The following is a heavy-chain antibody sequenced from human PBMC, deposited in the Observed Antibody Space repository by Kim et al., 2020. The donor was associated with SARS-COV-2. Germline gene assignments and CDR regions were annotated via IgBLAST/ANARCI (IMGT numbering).Heavy chain of an antibody. CDR2: T. Sequence: TSYAQKFQGRVTMTRDTSTSTVYMGLSSLGSEDTAVYYCATGGYECPSWYWGQGTLVTVSS. D-gene: IGHD5-12*01. CDR3: ATGGYECPSWY. J-gene: IGHJ4*02. V-gene: IGHV1-46*01.